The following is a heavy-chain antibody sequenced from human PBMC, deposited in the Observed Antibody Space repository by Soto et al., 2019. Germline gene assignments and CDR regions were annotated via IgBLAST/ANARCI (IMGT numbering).Heavy chain of an antibody. V-gene: IGHV3-33*01. J-gene: IGHJ4*02. CDR3: ARWLTREYSSSSYFDY. CDR1: GFTFSSYG. Sequence: GGSLRLSCAASGFTFSSYGMHWVRQAPGKGLEWVAVIWYDGSNKYYADSVKGRFTISRDNSKNTLYLQMNSLRAEDTAVYYCARWLTREYSSSSYFDYWGQGTLVTVSS. CDR2: IWYDGSNK. D-gene: IGHD6-6*01.